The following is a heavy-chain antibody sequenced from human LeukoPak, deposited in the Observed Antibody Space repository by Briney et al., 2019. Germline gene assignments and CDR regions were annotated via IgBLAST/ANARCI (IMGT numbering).Heavy chain of an antibody. J-gene: IGHJ6*02. V-gene: IGHV1-8*01. Sequence: ASVKVSCKASGYTFTSYDINWVRQATGQRLEWMGWMNPNSGNTRYSQKFQGRVTITRNASTSTAYMELSSLRSEDTAVYYCARSVRTYYYYCIDVWGQGTMVTVSS. CDR3: ARSVRTYYYYCIDV. CDR2: MNPNSGNT. CDR1: GYTFTSYD. D-gene: IGHD3-10*02.